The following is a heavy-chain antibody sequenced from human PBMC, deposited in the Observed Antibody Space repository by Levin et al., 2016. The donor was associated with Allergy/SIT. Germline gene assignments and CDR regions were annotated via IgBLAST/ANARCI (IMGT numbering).Heavy chain of an antibody. Sequence: WVRQAPGQGLEWMGRIIPILGIANYAQKFQGRVTITADKSTSTAYMELSSLRSEDTAVYYCARDMDYDFWSGYRGMDVWGQGTTVTVSS. CDR3: ARDMDYDFWSGYRGMDV. D-gene: IGHD3-3*01. V-gene: IGHV1-69*04. CDR2: IIPILGIA. J-gene: IGHJ6*02.